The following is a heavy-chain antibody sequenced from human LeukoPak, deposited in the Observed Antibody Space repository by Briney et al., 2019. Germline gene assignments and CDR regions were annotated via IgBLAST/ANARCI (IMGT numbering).Heavy chain of an antibody. CDR3: ATSPIGYCSSTSCPSYAFDI. V-gene: IGHV1-69*13. Sequence: SVKVSCKASGGTFSSYAISLVRQAPGQGLEWMGGIIPIFGTANYAQKFQGRVTNTADESTSTAYMELSSLRSEDTAVYYCATSPIGYCSSTSCPSYAFDIWGQGTMVTVSS. CDR2: IIPIFGTA. J-gene: IGHJ3*02. CDR1: GGTFSSYA. D-gene: IGHD2-2*01.